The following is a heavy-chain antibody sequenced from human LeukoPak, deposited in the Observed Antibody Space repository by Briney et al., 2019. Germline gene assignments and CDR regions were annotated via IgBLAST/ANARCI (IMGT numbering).Heavy chain of an antibody. Sequence: PGGSLRLSCAASGFTFSSYTMNWVRRAPGTGLEWVSSISSSSSYIYYADSVKGRFTISRDNAKNSLYLQMNSLRAEDMAVYYCARDPGGYSSGGELDVWGKGTTVTVSS. CDR2: ISSSSSYI. V-gene: IGHV3-21*01. CDR1: GFTFSSYT. D-gene: IGHD6-19*01. CDR3: ARDPGGYSSGGELDV. J-gene: IGHJ6*04.